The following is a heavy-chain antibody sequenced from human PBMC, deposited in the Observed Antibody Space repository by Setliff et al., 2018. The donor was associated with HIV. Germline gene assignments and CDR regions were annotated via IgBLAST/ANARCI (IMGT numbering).Heavy chain of an antibody. CDR1: GGSISSHY. CDR3: ARGCQLELPGTYYYYMDV. CDR2: IYYTGST. J-gene: IGHJ6*03. V-gene: IGHV4-59*11. D-gene: IGHD1-7*01. Sequence: PSETLSLTCSVSGGSISSHYWSWSRQPPGKGLEWIGNIYYTGSTKDNPSLKNRVTMSVDTSKNHFSLNLSSVSAADTAVYYCARGCQLELPGTYYYYMDVWGKGTTFTVSS.